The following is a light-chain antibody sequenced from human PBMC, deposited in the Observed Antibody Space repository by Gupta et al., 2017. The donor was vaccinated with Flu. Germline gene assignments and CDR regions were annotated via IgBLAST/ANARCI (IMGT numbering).Light chain of an antibody. V-gene: IGLV2-14*01. J-gene: IGLJ3*02. CDR1: NSDVGGYNY. CDR2: EVS. CDR3: SSYTSSRFSV. Sequence: QSALTQPASVSGSPGQSIAISCTGTNSDVGGYNYVSWYQQHPGKAPKLMIYEVSNRPSGVSNRSSGSKSGNTASLTISELQAEDEADYYCSSYTSSRFSVFGGGTKVTVL.